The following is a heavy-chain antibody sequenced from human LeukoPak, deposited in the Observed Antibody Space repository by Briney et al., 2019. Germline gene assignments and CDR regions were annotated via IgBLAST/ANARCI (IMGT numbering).Heavy chain of an antibody. CDR1: GYTFTSYG. Sequence: GASVKVSCKASGYTFTSYGITWVRQAPGQGLEWMGWISVYNGNTNYAQKFQGRVTMTRNTSISTAYMELSSLRSEDTAVYYCARVDTAMAYYYYYMDVWGKGTTVTISS. CDR2: ISVYNGNT. D-gene: IGHD5-18*01. CDR3: ARVDTAMAYYYYYMDV. J-gene: IGHJ6*03. V-gene: IGHV1-8*01.